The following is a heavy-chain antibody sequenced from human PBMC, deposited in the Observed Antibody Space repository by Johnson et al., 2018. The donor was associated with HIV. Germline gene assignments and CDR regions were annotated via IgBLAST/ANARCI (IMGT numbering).Heavy chain of an antibody. Sequence: VQLVESGGGLVQPGGSLRLSCAASGFTFSSYWMSWVRQAPGKGLEWVANIKQDGSEKNYADSVKGRFTISSDNAKNSLYLQMNSLRAEDTAVYYCARDQRLIGYNFWSGYHVYAFDIWGQGTMVTVSS. CDR3: ARDQRLIGYNFWSGYHVYAFDI. CDR1: GFTFSSYW. V-gene: IGHV3-7*03. D-gene: IGHD3-3*01. CDR2: IKQDGSEK. J-gene: IGHJ3*02.